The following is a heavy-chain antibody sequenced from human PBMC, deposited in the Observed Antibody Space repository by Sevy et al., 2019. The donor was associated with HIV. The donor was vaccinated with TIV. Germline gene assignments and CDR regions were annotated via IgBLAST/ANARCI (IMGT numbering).Heavy chain of an antibody. D-gene: IGHD3-22*01. Sequence: ASVKVSCKVSGYRLSQLSMHWVRQAPGKGLEWMGSFDPEDDETIYAQNFQGRVAMTEDTSTDTAYMELSTQRSEDTAVYYCATTKDYYESSGSPFDYWGQGTLVTVSS. CDR1: GYRLSQLS. CDR3: ATTKDYYESSGSPFDY. CDR2: FDPEDDET. V-gene: IGHV1-24*01. J-gene: IGHJ4*02.